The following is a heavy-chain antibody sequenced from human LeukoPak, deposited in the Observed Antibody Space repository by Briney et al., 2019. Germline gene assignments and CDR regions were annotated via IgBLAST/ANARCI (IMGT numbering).Heavy chain of an antibody. D-gene: IGHD1-1*01. CDR2: IRDSDANK. V-gene: IGHV3-23*01. J-gene: IGHJ4*02. Sequence: GGSLRLSCAASAFTFSSYAINWVRQAPGKGLEWVSGIRDSDANKYYADSVKGRVTFSRDNSRSTLFLQMNSLRVDDTAVYYCVKGRTGTTRICEEGGQGTLVTVPS. CDR1: AFTFSSYA. CDR3: VKGRTGTTRICEE.